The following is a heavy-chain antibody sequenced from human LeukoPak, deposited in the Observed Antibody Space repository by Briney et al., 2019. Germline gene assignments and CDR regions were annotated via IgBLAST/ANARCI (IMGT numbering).Heavy chain of an antibody. Sequence: GGSLRLSCAASGFTFSSYAMHWVRQAPGKGLEWVAVISYDGSNKYYADSVKARFTISRDNSKNTLYLQMNSLRAEDTAVYYCARQRLGYCSGGSCYSSHNWFDPWGQGTLVTVSS. V-gene: IGHV3-30-3*01. CDR1: GFTFSSYA. J-gene: IGHJ5*02. CDR3: ARQRLGYCSGGSCYSSHNWFDP. D-gene: IGHD2-15*01. CDR2: ISYDGSNK.